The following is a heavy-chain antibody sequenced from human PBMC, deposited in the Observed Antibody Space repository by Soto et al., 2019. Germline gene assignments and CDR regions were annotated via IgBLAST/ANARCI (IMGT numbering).Heavy chain of an antibody. V-gene: IGHV1-2*02. CDR2: INPNSGGT. CDR3: ARGTYYDFWSGYYLGIDY. D-gene: IGHD3-3*01. J-gene: IGHJ4*02. Sequence: ASVKVSCKASGYTFTGDYMHWVRQAPGQGLEWMGWINPNSGGTNYAQKFQGRVTMTRDTSISTAYMELSRLRSDDTAVYYCARGTYYDFWSGYYLGIDYWGQGTLVTVSS. CDR1: GYTFTGDY.